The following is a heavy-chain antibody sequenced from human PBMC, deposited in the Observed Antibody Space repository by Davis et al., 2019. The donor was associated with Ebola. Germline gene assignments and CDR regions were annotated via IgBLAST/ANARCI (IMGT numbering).Heavy chain of an antibody. V-gene: IGHV4-4*07. CDR2: IYTSGST. CDR1: GGSISSYY. Sequence: PSETLSLTCTVSGGSISSYYWSWIRQPAGKGLEWIGRIYTSGSTNYNPSLKSRVTMSVDTSKNQFSLKLGSVTAADTAVYYCARDPSDPLLVLDAFDIWGQGTMVTVSS. J-gene: IGHJ3*02. CDR3: ARDPSDPLLVLDAFDI. D-gene: IGHD6-13*01.